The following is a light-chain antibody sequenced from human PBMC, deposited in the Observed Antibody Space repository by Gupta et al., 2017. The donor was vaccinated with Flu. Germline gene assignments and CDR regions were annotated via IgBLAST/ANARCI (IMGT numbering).Light chain of an antibody. J-gene: IGLJ3*02. CDR3: GAWDSSLTKGV. Sequence: KVTISCSGSSSNIGNNHVSWYQQFPGTAPKLLIYESRGRPSGIPDRFSGSKSGTSATLDITGLQAGDEADYYCGAWDSSLTKGVFGGGTKMTV. V-gene: IGLV1-51*02. CDR2: ESR. CDR1: SSNIGNNH.